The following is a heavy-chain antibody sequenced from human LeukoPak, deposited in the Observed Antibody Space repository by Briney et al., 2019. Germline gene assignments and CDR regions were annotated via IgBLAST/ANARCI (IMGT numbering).Heavy chain of an antibody. D-gene: IGHD3-10*01. CDR2: MNPNSGNT. CDR1: GYTFTSYD. J-gene: IGHJ5*02. CDR3: ARGRYYGSGSYSFDP. V-gene: IGHV1-8*01. Sequence: ASVKVSCKASGYTFTSYDSNWVRQATGQGLEWMGWMNPNSGNTGYAQKFPGRVTMTRNTSISTAYMELSSLRSEDTAVYYCARGRYYGSGSYSFDPWGQGTLVTVSS.